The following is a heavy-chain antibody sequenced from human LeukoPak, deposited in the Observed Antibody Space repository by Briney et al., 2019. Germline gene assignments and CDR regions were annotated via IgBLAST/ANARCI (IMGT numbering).Heavy chain of an antibody. D-gene: IGHD5-24*01. CDR3: ARRPIEMATDPYWYFDL. V-gene: IGHV4-59*08. CDR2: IYYSGST. Sequence: KPSETLSLTCTVSGVSISSYYWSWLRQPPGKGLEWLGYIYYSGSTNYTPSLKSRVTISVDTSKNQFSLKLSSVTAADTAVYYCARRPIEMATDPYWYFDLWGRGTLVTVSS. J-gene: IGHJ2*01. CDR1: GVSISSYY.